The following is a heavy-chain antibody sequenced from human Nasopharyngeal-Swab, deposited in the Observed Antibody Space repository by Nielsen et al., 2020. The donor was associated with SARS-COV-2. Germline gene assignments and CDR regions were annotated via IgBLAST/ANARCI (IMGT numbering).Heavy chain of an antibody. Sequence: WIRQPPGKGLEWVGRIKSSTDGGTTDYLAPVKGRFNISRDDSKNTLYLQMTSLKTEDTAVYYCAADDVGSFSWGQGTLVTVSS. CDR3: AADDVGSFS. V-gene: IGHV3-15*01. D-gene: IGHD1-1*01. J-gene: IGHJ5*02. CDR2: IKSSTDGGTT.